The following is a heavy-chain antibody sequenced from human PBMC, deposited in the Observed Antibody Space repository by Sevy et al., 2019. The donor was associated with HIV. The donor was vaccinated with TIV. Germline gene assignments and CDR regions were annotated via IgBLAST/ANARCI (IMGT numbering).Heavy chain of an antibody. V-gene: IGHV3-30-3*01. CDR1: GFTFSGYA. CDR2: ISDDGSNK. CDR3: ARAGDYGDYHFDY. D-gene: IGHD4-17*01. J-gene: IGHJ4*02. Sequence: GGSLRLSCAASGFTFSGYAMHWVRQTPGEGLEWVAVISDDGSNKYYADSVKGRFTISRDYSKNTLFLQMNSLKAEDTAVYYCARAGDYGDYHFDYWGQGTLVNVSS.